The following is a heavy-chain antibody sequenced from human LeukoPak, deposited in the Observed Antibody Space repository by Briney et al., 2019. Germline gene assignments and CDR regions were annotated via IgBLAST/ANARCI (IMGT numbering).Heavy chain of an antibody. V-gene: IGHV3-64D*09. CDR2: ISSNGGST. CDR1: GFTFSSYA. Sequence: PGGSLRLSCSASGFTFSSYAMHWVRQAPGKGLEYVSAISSNGGSTYYADSVKGRVTISRDNSKNTLYLQMSSLRAEDTAVYYCAKGGTLTPDYWGQGTLVTVSS. CDR3: AKGGTLTPDY. J-gene: IGHJ4*02. D-gene: IGHD1/OR15-1a*01.